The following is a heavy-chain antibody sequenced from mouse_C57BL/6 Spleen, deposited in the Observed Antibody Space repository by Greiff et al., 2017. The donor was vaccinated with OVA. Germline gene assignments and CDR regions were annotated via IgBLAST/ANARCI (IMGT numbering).Heavy chain of an antibody. CDR1: GYTFTSYW. D-gene: IGHD3-3*01. V-gene: IGHV1-69*01. CDR3: ARGGQLMDY. J-gene: IGHJ4*01. Sequence: QVQLQQPGAELVMPGASVKLSCKASGYTFTSYWMHWVKQRPGQGLEWIGEIDPSDSYTNYNQKFKGKSTLTVDKSSSTAYMQLSSLTSEDSAVYYWARGGQLMDYWGQGTSVTVSS. CDR2: IDPSDSYT.